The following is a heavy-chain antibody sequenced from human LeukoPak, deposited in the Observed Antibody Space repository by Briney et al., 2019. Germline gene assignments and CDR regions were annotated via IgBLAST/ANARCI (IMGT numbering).Heavy chain of an antibody. V-gene: IGHV1-2*02. J-gene: IGHJ3*02. CDR3: ARDYIAALTDAFDI. CDR1: GYTFTGYY. Sequence: ASVKVSCKASGYTFTGYYMHWVRQAPGRGLEWMGWINPNSGGTNYAQKFQGRVTMTRDTSISTAYMELSRLRSDDTAVYYCARDYIAALTDAFDIWGQGTMVTVSS. CDR2: INPNSGGT. D-gene: IGHD6-6*01.